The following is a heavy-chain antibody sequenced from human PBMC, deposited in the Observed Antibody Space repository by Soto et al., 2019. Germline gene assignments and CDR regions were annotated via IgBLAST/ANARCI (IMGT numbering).Heavy chain of an antibody. J-gene: IGHJ4*02. D-gene: IGHD5-12*01. CDR2: IYYSGST. CDR1: GGSISSYY. CDR3: ARMVATLIDY. V-gene: IGHV4-59*07. Sequence: PSDTLSLTCTVSGGSISSYYWSWIRQPPGKGLEWIGYIYYSGSTNYNPSLKSRVTISVDTSKNQFSLKLSSVTAADTAVYYCARMVATLIDYCGQGTLVTVPS.